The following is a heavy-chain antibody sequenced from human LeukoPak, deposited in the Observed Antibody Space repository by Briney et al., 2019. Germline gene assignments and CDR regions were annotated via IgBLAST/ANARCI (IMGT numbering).Heavy chain of an antibody. CDR1: GFTFSSYG. CDR3: ARITGTASYFDY. CDR2: ISYDGSNK. D-gene: IGHD1-20*01. Sequence: GGSLRLSCAASGFTFSSYGMHWVRQAPGKGLEWVAVISYDGSNKYYANSVKGRFTISRDNSKNTLYLQMNSLRAEDTAVYYCARITGTASYFDYWGQGTLVTVSS. J-gene: IGHJ4*02. V-gene: IGHV3-30*03.